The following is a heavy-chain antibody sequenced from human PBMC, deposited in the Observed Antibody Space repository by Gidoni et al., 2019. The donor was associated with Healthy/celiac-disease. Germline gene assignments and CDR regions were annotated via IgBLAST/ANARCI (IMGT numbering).Heavy chain of an antibody. CDR1: GFTFSSYW. CDR2: IRQDGSEK. CDR3: ARDPGSEGSGWYEAWFDP. V-gene: IGHV3-7*01. D-gene: IGHD6-19*01. J-gene: IGHJ5*02. Sequence: EVQLVESGGGLVQPGGSLRLSCAASGFTFSSYWMSWVRQAPGKGLECVANIRQDGSEKYYVDSVKGRFTISRDNAKNSLYLQMNSLRAEDTAVYYCARDPGSEGSGWYEAWFDPWGQGTLVTVSS.